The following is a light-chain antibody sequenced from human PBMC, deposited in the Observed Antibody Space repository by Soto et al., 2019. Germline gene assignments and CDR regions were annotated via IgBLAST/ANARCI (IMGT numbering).Light chain of an antibody. Sequence: QSALTQPASVSGSPGRSVTISCTGSSSDVGDFNYVSWYQHLPGRAPKLIIYDVTNRPSGISYRFSASKSGRTASLTISGLQAEDEADYYYSSYSSSSTHVVFGGGTMLTVL. CDR1: SSDVGDFNY. V-gene: IGLV2-14*03. CDR2: DVT. CDR3: SSYSSSSTHVV. J-gene: IGLJ2*01.